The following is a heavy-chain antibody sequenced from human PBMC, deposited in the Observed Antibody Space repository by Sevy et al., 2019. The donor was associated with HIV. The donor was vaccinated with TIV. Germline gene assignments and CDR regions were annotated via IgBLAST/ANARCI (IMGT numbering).Heavy chain of an antibody. CDR1: GFSFDSYG. D-gene: IGHD3-22*01. CDR3: AKGGGGHYDPDEIGYYFYYYNMDV. CDR2: ISGSGTRT. J-gene: IGHJ6*03. V-gene: IGHV3-23*01. Sequence: GGSLRLSCAVSGFSFDSYGMTWVRQAPGKGLEWVSGISGSGTRTYYADSVKGRFSISRDNSKNRLHLQMNSLRSEDTAIYYCAKGGGGHYDPDEIGYYFYYYNMDVWGKGTTVTVSS.